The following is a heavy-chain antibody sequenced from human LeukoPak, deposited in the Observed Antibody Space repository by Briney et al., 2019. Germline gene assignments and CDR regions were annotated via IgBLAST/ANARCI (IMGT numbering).Heavy chain of an antibody. CDR3: ARDGSEQWLELGGNDY. J-gene: IGHJ4*02. V-gene: IGHV3-30-3*01. Sequence: GGSLRLSCAASGFTFSNYAMHWVRQAPGKGLEWVAVISYDGSNEYYADSVKGRFTISRDNSKNTLYLQMNSLRAEDTAVYYCARDGSEQWLELGGNDYWGQGTLVTVSS. D-gene: IGHD6-19*01. CDR1: GFTFSNYA. CDR2: ISYDGSNE.